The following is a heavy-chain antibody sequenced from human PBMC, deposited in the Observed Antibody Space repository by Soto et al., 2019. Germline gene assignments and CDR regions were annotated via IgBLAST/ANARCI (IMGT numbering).Heavy chain of an antibody. CDR3: ARGSCSSTSCPFDY. Sequence: GGSLRLSCAASGFTVSSNYMSWVRQAPGKGLEWVSVIYSGGSTYYADSVKGRFTISRDNSKNTLYLQMNSLRAEDTAVYYCARGSCSSTSCPFDYWGQGTLVTVFS. CDR2: IYSGGST. CDR1: GFTVSSNY. D-gene: IGHD2-2*01. V-gene: IGHV3-66*01. J-gene: IGHJ4*02.